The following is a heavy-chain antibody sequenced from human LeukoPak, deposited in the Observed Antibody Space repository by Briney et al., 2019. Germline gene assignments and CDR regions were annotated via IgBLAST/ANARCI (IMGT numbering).Heavy chain of an antibody. J-gene: IGHJ4*02. Sequence: ASVKVSCKASGYTFTSYYMHWVRQAPGQGLEWMGIINPSGGSTSYAQKFQGRVTMIRDTSTSTVYMELSSLRSEDTAVYYCARADGGYSYGHDGSFFDYWGQGTLVTVS. D-gene: IGHD5-18*01. CDR3: ARADGGYSYGHDGSFFDY. CDR1: GYTFTSYY. CDR2: INPSGGST. V-gene: IGHV1-46*01.